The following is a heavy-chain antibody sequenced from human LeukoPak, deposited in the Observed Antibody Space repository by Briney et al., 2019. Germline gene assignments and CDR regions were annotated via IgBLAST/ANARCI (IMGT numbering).Heavy chain of an antibody. CDR3: ASNVIWAYFDY. V-gene: IGHV3-23*01. CDR2: ISGSGGST. CDR1: GFTFTAYL. Sequence: GGSLRLSCAASGFTFTAYLIHWVRQAPGKGLEWVSAISGSGGSTYYADSVKGRFTISRDNSKNTLYLQMNSLRAEDTAVYYCASNVIWAYFDYWGQGTLVTVSS. D-gene: IGHD2-21*01. J-gene: IGHJ4*02.